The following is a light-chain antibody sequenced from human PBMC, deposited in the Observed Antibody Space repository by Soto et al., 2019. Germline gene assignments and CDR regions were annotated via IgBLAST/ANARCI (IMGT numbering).Light chain of an antibody. J-gene: IGLJ1*01. CDR1: SSDVGGYNN. V-gene: IGLV2-14*01. Sequence: QSALTQPASVSGSPGQSITISCTGTSSDVGGYNNVSWYQQHPGKAPKLMIYEVSNRPSGVSNRFSGSKSGNTASLTISGLQAEDEADYYCSSSTSSSTLVFGTGTKVTVL. CDR3: SSSTSSSTLV. CDR2: EVS.